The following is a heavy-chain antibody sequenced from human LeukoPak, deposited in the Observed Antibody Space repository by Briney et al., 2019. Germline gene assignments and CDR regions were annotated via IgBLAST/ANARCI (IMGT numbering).Heavy chain of an antibody. J-gene: IGHJ4*02. Sequence: PGGSLRLSCAASEFTFSSFAMSWVRQAPGKGLEWVSRVSGSGGSTCYADSVKGRFSISRDNSKNTLYLQMNNLRAEDTAVYYCARDGSGYGSFDYWGRGTLVTVSS. CDR1: EFTFSSFA. V-gene: IGHV3-23*01. CDR3: ARDGSGYGSFDY. D-gene: IGHD3-22*01. CDR2: VSGSGGST.